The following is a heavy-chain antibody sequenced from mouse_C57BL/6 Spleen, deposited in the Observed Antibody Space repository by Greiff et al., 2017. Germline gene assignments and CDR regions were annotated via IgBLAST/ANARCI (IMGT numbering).Heavy chain of an antibody. Sequence: VQLQQPGADLVQPGASVNISCKASGYTFTSYWITWVQQRPGQGLEWLGDIYPGSGSTYYTEQFSSKATLTVDPYSSPAYISLRILTSEDSAGDYGTRPITTARYFDVWGTGTTVTVAS. CDR3: TRPITTARYFDV. CDR1: GYTFTSYW. J-gene: IGHJ1*03. V-gene: IGHV1-55*01. D-gene: IGHD1-1*01. CDR2: IYPGSGST.